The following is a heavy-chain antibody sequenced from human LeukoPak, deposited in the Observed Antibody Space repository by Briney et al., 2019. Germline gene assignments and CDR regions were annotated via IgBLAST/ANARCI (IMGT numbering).Heavy chain of an antibody. Sequence: SGPTLVKPTQTLTLTCTFSGFSLSTSGVGVGWIRQPPGKALEWLALVYWDDDKRYSPSLKSRLTITKDTSKNQVVLTMTNMDPADTATYFCARALMTSVTTGGFDLWGQGTLVTVSS. J-gene: IGHJ5*02. CDR1: GFSLSTSGVG. CDR2: VYWDDDK. D-gene: IGHD4-17*01. CDR3: ARALMTSVTTGGFDL. V-gene: IGHV2-5*02.